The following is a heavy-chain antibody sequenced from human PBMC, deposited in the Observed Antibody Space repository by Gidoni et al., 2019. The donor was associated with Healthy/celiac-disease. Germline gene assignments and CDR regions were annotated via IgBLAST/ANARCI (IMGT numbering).Heavy chain of an antibody. D-gene: IGHD5-12*01. V-gene: IGHV3-30-3*01. CDR1: GFAFVSYA. CDR3: ARGHASYGGYVRFPVDY. CDR2: KSYDGSNT. Sequence: QVQLVESGGGVAQPGRSLRLSRAASGFAFVSYAMQWFRQGPGTGLEWVAVKSYDGSNTSYAESVKGQFTISRDNSKNTLYLQMNGLRAEDMAVYYCARGHASYGGYVRFPVDYWGQGTLVTVSS. J-gene: IGHJ4*02.